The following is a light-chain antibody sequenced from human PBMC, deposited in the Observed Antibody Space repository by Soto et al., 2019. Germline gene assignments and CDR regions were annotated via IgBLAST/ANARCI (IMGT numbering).Light chain of an antibody. Sequence: QSVLTQSSSASASLGSSVKLTCTLSSGHSSYIIAWHQQQPVKAPRYLMKLEGRGSYNKGSGVPDRFSGSSSGSARYLTISIVQVEDEADYFCETWGSNYRVFGGGTKLTVL. CDR1: SGHSSYI. V-gene: IGLV4-60*02. CDR3: ETWGSNYRV. CDR2: LEGRGSY. J-gene: IGLJ2*01.